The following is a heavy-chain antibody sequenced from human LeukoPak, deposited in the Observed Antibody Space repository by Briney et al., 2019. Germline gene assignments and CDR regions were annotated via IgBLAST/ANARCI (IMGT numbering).Heavy chain of an antibody. CDR2: IYSGGST. Sequence: GGSLRLSCASSGFTASNNYMRWVRQAPGNGLEWVSVIYSGGSTFYADSVKGRFSISRDNSKSTVYLQMNSLRAEDTAVYYCAGGRYYSYGMDVWGQGTTVTVSS. CDR1: GFTASNNY. CDR3: AGGRYYSYGMDV. D-gene: IGHD1-26*01. J-gene: IGHJ6*02. V-gene: IGHV3-53*01.